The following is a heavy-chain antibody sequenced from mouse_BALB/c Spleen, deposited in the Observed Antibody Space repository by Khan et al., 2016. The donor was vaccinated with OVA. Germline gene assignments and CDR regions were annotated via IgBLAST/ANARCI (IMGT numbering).Heavy chain of an antibody. CDR3: SRDYWFAY. V-gene: IGHV5-6-5*01. CDR2: ISSGGST. Sequence: EVELVESGGGLVQPGGSLKLSCAASGFTYSNYAMSWVRQTPEKRLEWVASISSGGSTYYPDSVKGRFTISRDNSRNILTLQMSSLWSEDTAMYYCSRDYWFAYWGQGTLVTVSA. J-gene: IGHJ3*01. CDR1: GFTYSNYA.